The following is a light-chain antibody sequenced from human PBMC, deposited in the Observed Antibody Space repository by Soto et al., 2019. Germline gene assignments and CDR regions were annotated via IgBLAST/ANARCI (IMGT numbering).Light chain of an antibody. J-gene: IGKJ2*01. CDR2: AAS. CDR1: QSSGNY. V-gene: IGKV1-39*01. CDR3: QQSYRTPYT. Sequence: DIQMTQSPSSLSASVGDRVTITCRASQSSGNYLNWYQQKPGKAPKLLIYAASSLQGGVPSRFSGGGSWTDFTLTISSLQLKDSATYYCQQSYRTPYTFGQGTNLEIK.